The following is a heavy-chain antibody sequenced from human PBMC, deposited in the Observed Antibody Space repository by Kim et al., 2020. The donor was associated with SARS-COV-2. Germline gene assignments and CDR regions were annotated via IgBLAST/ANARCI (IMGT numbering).Heavy chain of an antibody. CDR1: GFTFTDNY. CDR3: TRMASSGRFEY. CDR2: INPTNGNT. V-gene: IGHV1-46*03. Sequence: ASVKVSCKASGFTFTDNYMHWVRQAPGQGLEWMGLINPTNGNTWYAQKFQGRITMTGATSTNTIYLEINSLKSDDSALYYCTRMASSGRFEYWGQGTLVTVSS. D-gene: IGHD5-12*01. J-gene: IGHJ4*02.